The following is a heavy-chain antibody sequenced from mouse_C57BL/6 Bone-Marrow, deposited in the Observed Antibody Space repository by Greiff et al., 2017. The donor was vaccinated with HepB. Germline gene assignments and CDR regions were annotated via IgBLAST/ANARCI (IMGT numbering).Heavy chain of an antibody. Sequence: VQLQQSGAELVRPGASVKLSCTASGFNIKDDYMHWVKQRPEQGLEWIGWIDPENGDTEYASKFQGKATITADTSSNTAYLQLSSLTSEDTAVYYCTNYYYGSSPDYWGQGTTLTVSS. CDR2: IDPENGDT. D-gene: IGHD1-1*01. V-gene: IGHV14-4*01. CDR3: TNYYYGSSPDY. J-gene: IGHJ2*01. CDR1: GFNIKDDY.